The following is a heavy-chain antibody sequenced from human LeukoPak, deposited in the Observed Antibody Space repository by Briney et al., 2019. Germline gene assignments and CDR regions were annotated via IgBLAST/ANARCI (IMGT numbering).Heavy chain of an antibody. V-gene: IGHV3-23*01. CDR1: GFTFSSYA. CDR3: AKDADVLRYFDWLGRYGMDV. J-gene: IGHJ6*02. Sequence: GGSLRLSCAASGFTFSSYAMSWVRQAPGKGLEWVSAISGSGGSTYYADSVKGRFTISRDNSKNTLYLQMNSLGAEDTAVYYCAKDADVLRYFDWLGRYGMDVWGQGTTVTVSS. D-gene: IGHD3-9*01. CDR2: ISGSGGST.